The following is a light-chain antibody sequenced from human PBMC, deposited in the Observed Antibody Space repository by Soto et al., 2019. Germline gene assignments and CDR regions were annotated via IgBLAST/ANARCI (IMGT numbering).Light chain of an antibody. CDR2: DAS. CDR3: QQYSSYWT. Sequence: GERVTIICRASQSISSWLPRYQQKPGKAPKFLIYDASNLESGGPSRFSGSGSGTEFTLPISSLQPDDFATYYCQQYSSYWTFGQGTKVDIK. CDR1: QSISSW. V-gene: IGKV1-5*02. J-gene: IGKJ1*01.